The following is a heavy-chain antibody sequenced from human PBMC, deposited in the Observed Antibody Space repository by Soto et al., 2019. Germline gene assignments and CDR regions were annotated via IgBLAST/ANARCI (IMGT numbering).Heavy chain of an antibody. J-gene: IGHJ3*02. Sequence: PGESLKISCKGSGYSFTTCWISWVRQVPGKGLEWMGKIDPSDSESNYSPSFEGHVTISADKSISTAYLQWSTLKASDTAMYYCARLGNSLATFDIWGQGTMVTVSS. CDR3: ARLGNSLATFDI. CDR2: IDPSDSES. CDR1: GYSFTTCW. D-gene: IGHD2-15*01. V-gene: IGHV5-10-1*01.